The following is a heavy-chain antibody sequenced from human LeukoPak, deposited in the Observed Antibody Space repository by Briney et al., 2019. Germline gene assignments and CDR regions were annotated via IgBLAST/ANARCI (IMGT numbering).Heavy chain of an antibody. Sequence: SSETLSLTCTVSGGSISSGGYFWGCIRQPPGKGLEWIGSTSYSGNTYYNPSLKSRVTISVDTSKNQFSLKLSSVTAADTAVYYCARQLVGGIAASNNVSYYYYMDVWGKGTTVTVSS. V-gene: IGHV4-39*01. D-gene: IGHD6-13*01. J-gene: IGHJ6*03. CDR3: ARQLVGGIAASNNVSYYYYMDV. CDR1: GGSISSGGYF. CDR2: TSYSGNT.